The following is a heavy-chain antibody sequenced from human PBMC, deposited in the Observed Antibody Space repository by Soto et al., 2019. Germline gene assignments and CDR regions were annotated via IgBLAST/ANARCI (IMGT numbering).Heavy chain of an antibody. J-gene: IGHJ4*02. CDR3: AQDNNGSVHDY. V-gene: IGHV3-23*01. D-gene: IGHD2-8*01. Sequence: GGSLRLSCAASGFTFRSYAMNWVRQSPEKGLEWVSTVTGNGGVTYYAESVKGRFTISRDNSKDTLYLQMSSLRPEDTAVYYCAQDNNGSVHDYWGQGTLVTVSS. CDR2: VTGNGGVT. CDR1: GFTFRSYA.